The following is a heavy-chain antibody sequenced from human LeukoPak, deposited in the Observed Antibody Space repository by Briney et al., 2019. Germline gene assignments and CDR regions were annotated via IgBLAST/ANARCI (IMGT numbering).Heavy chain of an antibody. V-gene: IGHV1-2*02. Sequence: ASVKVSCKASGYTFTGYYMHWVRQAPGQGLKWMGWINPNSGGTNYAQKFQGRVTMTRDTSISTAYMELSRLRSDDTAVYYCARGRATGTTGPRFDYWGQGTLVTVSS. CDR2: INPNSGGT. J-gene: IGHJ4*02. D-gene: IGHD1-7*01. CDR1: GYTFTGYY. CDR3: ARGRATGTTGPRFDY.